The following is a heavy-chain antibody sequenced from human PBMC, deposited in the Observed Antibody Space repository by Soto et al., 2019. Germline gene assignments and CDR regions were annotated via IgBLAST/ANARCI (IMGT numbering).Heavy chain of an antibody. D-gene: IGHD3-16*01. CDR1: GYTFTTYG. V-gene: IGHV1-18*01. CDR2: ISGYNGNR. J-gene: IGHJ4*02. CDR3: AREVEARGGEYDY. Sequence: QVQLVQSGAEVKKPGASVKVSWKASGYTFTTYGISWMRQAPGQGLEWMGWISGYNGNRNYAQNLQGRVTVTTDTSTSTAYMELRNLRSDDTAVYYCAREVEARGGEYDYWGQGTLVIVSS.